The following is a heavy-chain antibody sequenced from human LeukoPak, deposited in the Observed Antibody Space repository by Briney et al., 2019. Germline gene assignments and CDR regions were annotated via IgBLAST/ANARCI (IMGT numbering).Heavy chain of an antibody. CDR2: ISAYNGNT. D-gene: IGHD3-10*01. V-gene: IGHV1-18*04. CDR3: ARDPRVRGFRGERAKNWFDL. CDR1: GYTFTSYG. Sequence: ASVNVSCTASGYTFTSYGISWVRQAPGHGLEWMGWISAYNGNTNHAQKLQGRVTMTTDTSTSTAYMELRTLRPDDTAVYYCARDPRVRGFRGERAKNWFDLWGQGTLVTDSS. J-gene: IGHJ5*02.